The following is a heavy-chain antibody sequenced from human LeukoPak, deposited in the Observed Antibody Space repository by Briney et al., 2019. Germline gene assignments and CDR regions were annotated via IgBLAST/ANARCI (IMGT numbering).Heavy chain of an antibody. D-gene: IGHD6-6*01. CDR2: INHSGST. V-gene: IGHV4-39*07. Sequence: SETLSLTCTVSGGSISSSSYYWGWIRQPPGKGLEWIGEINHSGSTNYNPSLKSRVTISVDTSQNQFSLNLRSVTAADTAVYYCARLLREYSSSFRYYYYYMDVWGKGTTVTVSS. CDR1: GGSISSSSYY. J-gene: IGHJ6*03. CDR3: ARLLREYSSSFRYYYYYMDV.